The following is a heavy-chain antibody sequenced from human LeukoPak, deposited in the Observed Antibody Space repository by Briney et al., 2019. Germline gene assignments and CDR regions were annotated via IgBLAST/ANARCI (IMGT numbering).Heavy chain of an antibody. CDR2: IFYSGNT. Sequence: SETLSLTCTVSGGSINSYYWSWIRQPPGKGREGIGYIFYSGNTNYNPSLKSRVTISVDTSKNQFSLKLSSGIAADTAVYYCARGGSSGYDPFDYWGQGTLVTVSS. CDR3: ARGGSSGYDPFDY. CDR1: GGSINSYY. J-gene: IGHJ4*02. D-gene: IGHD5-12*01. V-gene: IGHV4-59*01.